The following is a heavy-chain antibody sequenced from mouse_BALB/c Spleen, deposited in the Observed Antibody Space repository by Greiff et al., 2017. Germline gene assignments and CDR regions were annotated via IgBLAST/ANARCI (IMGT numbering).Heavy chain of an antibody. Sequence: QVQLQQSGAELMKPGASVKISCKATGYTFSSYWIEWVKQRPGHGLEWIGEILPGSGSTNYNEKFKGKATFTADTSSNTAYMQLSSLTSADSAVYYCARSGSSSLYAMDDWGQGTSVTVSS. V-gene: IGHV1-9*01. J-gene: IGHJ4*01. D-gene: IGHD1-1*01. CDR1: GYTFSSYW. CDR3: ARSGSSSLYAMDD. CDR2: ILPGSGST.